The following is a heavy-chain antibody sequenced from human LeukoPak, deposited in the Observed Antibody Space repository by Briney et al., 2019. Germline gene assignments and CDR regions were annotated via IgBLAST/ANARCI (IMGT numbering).Heavy chain of an antibody. V-gene: IGHV1-8*01. CDR2: MNPNSGNT. CDR1: GCTFTSYD. D-gene: IGHD6-6*01. CDR3: ARDRQLGTNWFDP. Sequence: ASVKVSCKASGCTFTSYDINWVRQATGQGLEWMGWMNPNSGNTGYAQKFQGRVTMTRNTSISTAYMELSSLRSEDTAVYYCARDRQLGTNWFDPWGQGTLVTVSS. J-gene: IGHJ5*02.